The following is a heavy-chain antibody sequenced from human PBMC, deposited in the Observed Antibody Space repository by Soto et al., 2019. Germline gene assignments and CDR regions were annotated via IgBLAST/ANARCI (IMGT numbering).Heavy chain of an antibody. Sequence: GGSLRLSCAASGFTFSSYAMSWVRQAPGKGLEWVSAISGSGGSTYYADSVKGRFTISRDNSKNTLYLQMNSLRAEDTAVYYCAKGPSYYYDSSGYYYTDYWGQGTLVTVSS. D-gene: IGHD3-22*01. CDR2: ISGSGGST. CDR1: GFTFSSYA. J-gene: IGHJ4*02. V-gene: IGHV3-23*01. CDR3: AKGPSYYYDSSGYYYTDY.